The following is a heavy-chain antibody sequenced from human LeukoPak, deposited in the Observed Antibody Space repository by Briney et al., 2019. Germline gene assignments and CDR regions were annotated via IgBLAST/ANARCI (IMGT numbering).Heavy chain of an antibody. D-gene: IGHD6-13*01. CDR2: ISAYNGNT. CDR3: AREGSSYDTTFDH. CDR1: GYTFISYG. J-gene: IGHJ4*02. Sequence: ASVKDSCKASGYTFISYGLSWVRQAPGQGLEWMGWISAYNGNTNYAQTLQGRVTMTTDTSTSTAYMELRGLRSDDTAVYYCAREGSSYDTTFDHWGQGTLVTVSS. V-gene: IGHV1-18*01.